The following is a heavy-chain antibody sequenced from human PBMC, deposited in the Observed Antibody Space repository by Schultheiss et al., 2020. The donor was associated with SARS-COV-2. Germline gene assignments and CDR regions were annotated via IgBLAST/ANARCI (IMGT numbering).Heavy chain of an antibody. Sequence: GGSLRLSCAASGFTFSSYSMNWVRQAPGKGLEWVSSITSGGSTIYYADSVKGRFTISRDNAKNSLNLQMNSLRAEDTAIYYCARGKMGFDYWGQGTLVTVSS. CDR3: ARGKMGFDY. CDR2: ITSGGSTI. V-gene: IGHV3-48*04. CDR1: GFTFSSYS. D-gene: IGHD2-8*01. J-gene: IGHJ4*02.